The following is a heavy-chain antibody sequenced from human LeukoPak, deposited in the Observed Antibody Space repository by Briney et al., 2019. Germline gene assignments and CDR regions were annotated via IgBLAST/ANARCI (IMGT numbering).Heavy chain of an antibody. D-gene: IGHD2-8*02. CDR2: ISESGGNT. CDR1: GFNFRTYA. CDR3: ATYRQVLLPFES. Sequence: GGSLRLSCAVSGFNFRTYAMTWVRQAPGKGLEWVSSISESGGNTDYADSVRGRFTISRDNSKNTLYLQMNSLRAEDTAIYYCATYRQVLLPFESWGQGTLVTVSS. J-gene: IGHJ4*02. V-gene: IGHV3-23*01.